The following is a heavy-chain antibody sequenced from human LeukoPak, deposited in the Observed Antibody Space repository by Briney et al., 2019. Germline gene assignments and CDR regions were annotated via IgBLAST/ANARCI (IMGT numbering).Heavy chain of an antibody. D-gene: IGHD3-9*01. V-gene: IGHV4-34*01. CDR3: ARAPLYYDILTGYYYGAFDI. J-gene: IGHJ3*02. CDR1: GGSFSGYY. Sequence: SETLSLTCAVYGGSFSGYYWSWIRQPPGKGLEWIGEINHSGSTNYNPSLKSRVTISVDTSKNQFSLKLSSVTAAATAVYYCARAPLYYDILTGYYYGAFDIWGQGTMVTVSS. CDR2: INHSGST.